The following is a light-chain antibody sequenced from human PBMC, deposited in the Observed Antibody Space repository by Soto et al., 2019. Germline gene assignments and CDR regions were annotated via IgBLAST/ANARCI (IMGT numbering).Light chain of an antibody. Sequence: QSALTQPPSASGTPGQRVTISCSGSSSNIGSNTVNWYQQLPGTAPKLLIYSNDQRPSGVPDRFSGSKSGTSASLAISGLQSEDEADYYCAAWGASLNGWVFGGGTQLTVL. CDR2: SND. CDR1: SSNIGSNT. V-gene: IGLV1-44*01. CDR3: AAWGASLNGWV. J-gene: IGLJ3*02.